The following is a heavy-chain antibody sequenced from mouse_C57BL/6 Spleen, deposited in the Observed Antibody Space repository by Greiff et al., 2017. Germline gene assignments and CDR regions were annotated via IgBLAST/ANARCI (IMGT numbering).Heavy chain of an antibody. Sequence: VQLQQSGAELVRPGASVKLSCTASGFNIKDDYMHWVKQRPEQGLEWIGWIDPENGDTEYASKFQGKATITADTSSNTAYLQLSSLTSEDTAVYYCTTGVYRGFAYWGQGTLVTVSA. V-gene: IGHV14-4*01. D-gene: IGHD2-3*01. CDR2: IDPENGDT. CDR1: GFNIKDDY. CDR3: TTGVYRGFAY. J-gene: IGHJ3*01.